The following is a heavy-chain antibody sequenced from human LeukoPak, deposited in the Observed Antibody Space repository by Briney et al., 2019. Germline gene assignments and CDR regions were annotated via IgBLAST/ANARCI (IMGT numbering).Heavy chain of an antibody. CDR2: IDDSGNT. Sequence: SETLSLTCTVSGGSISRYYWSWIRRPPGKGLEWIGYIDDSGNTNYNPSLKSQVTISVDKSKNQFSLKLSFVTAADTAMYYCARSDYHNSGSHTVFDAFDIWGQGTRVTASS. CDR1: GGSISRYY. V-gene: IGHV4-59*01. J-gene: IGHJ3*02. CDR3: ARSDYHNSGSHTVFDAFDI. D-gene: IGHD3-10*01.